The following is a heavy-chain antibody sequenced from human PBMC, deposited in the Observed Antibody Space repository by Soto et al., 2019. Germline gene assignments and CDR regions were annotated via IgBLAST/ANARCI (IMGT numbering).Heavy chain of an antibody. CDR2: IYYSGST. J-gene: IGHJ6*02. CDR1: GGSISSYY. Sequence: SETLSLTCTVSGGSISSYYWSWIRQPPGKGLEWIGYIYYSGSTNYNPSLKSRVTISVDTSKNQFSLKLSSVTAADTAVYYCAGLRFLEWLLPRGSYYYGMDVWGQGTTVTVSS. V-gene: IGHV4-59*01. D-gene: IGHD3-3*01. CDR3: AGLRFLEWLLPRGSYYYGMDV.